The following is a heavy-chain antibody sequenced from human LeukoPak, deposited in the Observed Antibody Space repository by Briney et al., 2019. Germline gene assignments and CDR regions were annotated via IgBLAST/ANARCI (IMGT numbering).Heavy chain of an antibody. CDR2: IYHSGST. J-gene: IGHJ4*02. Sequence: PSETLSLTCAVSGYSISSGYYWGWIRQPPGKGLEWIGSIYHSGSTYYNPSLKSRVTISVDTSKHQFSLKLISVTAADTAVYYCARQLLWFGESDYWGQGTLVTVSS. D-gene: IGHD3-10*01. V-gene: IGHV4-38-2*01. CDR3: ARQLLWFGESDY. CDR1: GYSISSGYY.